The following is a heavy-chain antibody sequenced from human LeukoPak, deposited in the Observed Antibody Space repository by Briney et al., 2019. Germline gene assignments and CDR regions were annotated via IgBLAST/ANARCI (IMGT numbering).Heavy chain of an antibody. D-gene: IGHD2-15*01. V-gene: IGHV4-4*02. J-gene: IGHJ5*02. CDR1: GGSISSSNW. CDR3: ARVREVVVVAATRSVWFDP. Sequence: SGTLSLTCAVSGGSISSSNWCSWVRQPQGKGLEWMREIYQSGSTNYNPSLKSRVTISVDKSKNQFSLKLSSVTAADTAVYYCARVREVVVVAATRSVWFDPWGQGTLVTVSS. CDR2: IYQSGST.